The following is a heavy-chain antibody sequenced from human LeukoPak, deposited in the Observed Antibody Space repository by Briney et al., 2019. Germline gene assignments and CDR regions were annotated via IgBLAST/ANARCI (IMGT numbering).Heavy chain of an antibody. D-gene: IGHD2-15*01. CDR1: GGSISSSSYS. CDR2: IYYNGST. J-gene: IGHJ4*02. V-gene: IGHV4-39*01. Sequence: NPSETLSLTCTVSGGSISSSSYSWGWIRQPPGKGLEWIGNIYYNGSTYYNPSLKSRVTISVDTSKNQFSLKLSSVTAADTAVYYCARPVVVVAASLYYFDYWGQGTLVTVSS. CDR3: ARPVVVVAASLYYFDY.